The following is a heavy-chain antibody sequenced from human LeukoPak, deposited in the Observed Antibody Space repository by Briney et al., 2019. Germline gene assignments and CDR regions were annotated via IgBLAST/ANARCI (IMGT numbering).Heavy chain of an antibody. CDR2: ISYDGSNK. CDR1: GFTFSSYG. V-gene: IGHV3-30*18. J-gene: IGHJ4*02. Sequence: GGSLRLSCAASGFTFSSYGMHWVRQAPGKGLEWVAVISYDGSNKYYADSVKGRFTISRDNSKNTLYLQMNSLRAEDTAVYYCAKDGSWGSSSWSYFDYWGQGTLVTVSS. D-gene: IGHD6-13*01. CDR3: AKDGSWGSSSWSYFDY.